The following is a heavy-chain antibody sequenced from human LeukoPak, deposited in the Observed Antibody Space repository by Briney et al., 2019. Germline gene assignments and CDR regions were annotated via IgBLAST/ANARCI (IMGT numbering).Heavy chain of an antibody. CDR2: IYYSGST. CDR1: GGSISSGGYY. Sequence: SQTLSLTCTVSGGSISSGGYYWSWIRQLPGKGLEWIGYIYYSGSTYYNPSLKSRVTISVDTSKNQFSLKLSSVTAAGTAVYYCARGAREVRRYGMDVWGKGTTVTVSS. V-gene: IGHV4-31*03. D-gene: IGHD3-10*01. CDR3: ARGAREVRRYGMDV. J-gene: IGHJ6*04.